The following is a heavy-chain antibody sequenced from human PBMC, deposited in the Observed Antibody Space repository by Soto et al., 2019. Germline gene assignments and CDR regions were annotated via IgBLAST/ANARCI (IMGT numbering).Heavy chain of an antibody. CDR1: GFTFTSSA. CDR3: AGPSSDFVGDYGDSDYYYYYGMDV. CDR2: IVVGSGNT. Sequence: ASVKVSCKASGFTFTSSAMQWVRQARGQRLEWIGWIVVGSGNTNDAQKFQERVTITRAMSTSTAYMELNSLRSEDTAVDYCAGPSSDFVGDYGDSDYYYYYGMDVWGQGTTVTVSS. J-gene: IGHJ6*02. V-gene: IGHV1-58*02. D-gene: IGHD4-17*01.